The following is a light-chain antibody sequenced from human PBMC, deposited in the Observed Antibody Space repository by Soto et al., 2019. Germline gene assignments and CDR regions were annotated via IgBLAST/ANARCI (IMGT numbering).Light chain of an antibody. CDR3: SSYTSSSTLL. V-gene: IGLV2-8*01. J-gene: IGLJ2*01. Sequence: QSALTQPPSASGSPGQSVTISCTGTSSDVGGYKYVSWYQQHPGKAPKVMIYEVSKRPSGVPDRFSGSKSGNTASLAVSGLQAEDEGDFFCSSYTSSSTLLFGGGTKVTVL. CDR2: EVS. CDR1: SSDVGGYKY.